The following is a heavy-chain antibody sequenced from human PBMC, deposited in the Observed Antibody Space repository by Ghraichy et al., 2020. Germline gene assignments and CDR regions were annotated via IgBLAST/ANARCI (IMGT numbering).Heavy chain of an antibody. D-gene: IGHD3-22*01. CDR1: GYSFTSYW. CDR2: IYPGDSDT. V-gene: IGHV5-51*01. CDR3: VRGGFEYYYDSSGYWGAFDI. Sequence: GESLNISCKGSGYSFTSYWIGWVRQMPGKGLEWMGIIYPGDSDTRYSPSFQGQVTISADKSISTAYLQWSSLKASDTAMYYCVRGGFEYYYDSSGYWGAFDIWGQGTMVTVSS. J-gene: IGHJ3*02.